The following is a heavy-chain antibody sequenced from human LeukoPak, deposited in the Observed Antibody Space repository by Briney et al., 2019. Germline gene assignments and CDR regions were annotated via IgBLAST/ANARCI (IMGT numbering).Heavy chain of an antibody. CDR2: ISGSGGST. V-gene: IGHV3-23*01. CDR3: AKSTAVHWYFDL. CDR1: GFTFSSYS. D-gene: IGHD2-2*01. J-gene: IGHJ2*01. Sequence: GGSLRLSCAASGFTFSSYSMNWVRQAPGKGLEWVSAISGSGGSTYYADSVKGRFTISRDNSKNTLYLQMNSLRAEDTAVYYCAKSTAVHWYFDLWGRGTLVTVSS.